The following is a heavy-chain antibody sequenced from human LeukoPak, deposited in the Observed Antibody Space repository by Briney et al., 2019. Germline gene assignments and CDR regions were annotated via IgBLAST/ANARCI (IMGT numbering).Heavy chain of an antibody. D-gene: IGHD1-1*01. CDR2: MNPNSGNT. CDR3: ARDPTTYDAFDI. CDR1: GYTFTSYD. Sequence: ASVKVSCKASGYTFTSYDINWVRQATGQGLEWMGWMNPNSGNTGYAQKFQGRVTITRNTSISTAYMELSSLRSEDTAVYYCARDPTTYDAFDIWGQGTMVTVSS. J-gene: IGHJ3*02. V-gene: IGHV1-8*03.